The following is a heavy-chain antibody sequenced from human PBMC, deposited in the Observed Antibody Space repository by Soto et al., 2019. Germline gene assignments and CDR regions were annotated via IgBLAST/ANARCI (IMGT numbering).Heavy chain of an antibody. V-gene: IGHV4-59*08. CDR1: GGSISSYY. Sequence: SETLSLTCTVSGGSISSYYWSWIRQPPGKGLEWIGYIYYSGSTNYNPSLKSRVTISVDTSKNQFSLKLSPVTAADTAVYYCARSLGGASGGSTPPAYYYMDVWGKGTTVTVSS. CDR3: ARSLGGASGGSTPPAYYYMDV. D-gene: IGHD2-15*01. CDR2: IYYSGST. J-gene: IGHJ6*03.